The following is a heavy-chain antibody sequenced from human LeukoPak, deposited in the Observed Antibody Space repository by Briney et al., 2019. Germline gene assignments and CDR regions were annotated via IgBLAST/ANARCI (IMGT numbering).Heavy chain of an antibody. CDR3: ATDLRRYYDILTGPLRNKDY. D-gene: IGHD3-9*01. Sequence: ASVKVSCKASGYTFTSYAMHWVRQAPGQRLEWMGWINAGNGNTKYSQKLQGRVTMTEDTSTDTAYMELSSLRSEDTAVYYCATDLRRYYDILTGPLRNKDYWGQGTLVTVSS. V-gene: IGHV1-3*01. CDR2: INAGNGNT. J-gene: IGHJ4*02. CDR1: GYTFTSYA.